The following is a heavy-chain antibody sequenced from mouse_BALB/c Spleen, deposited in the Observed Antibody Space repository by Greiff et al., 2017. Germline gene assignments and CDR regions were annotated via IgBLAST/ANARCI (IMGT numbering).Heavy chain of an antibody. V-gene: IGHV1-67*01. CDR2: ISTYYGNT. CDR1: GYTFTDYA. J-gene: IGHJ2*01. Sequence: QVQLQQSGPELVRPGVSVKISCKGSGYTFTDYAIHWVKQSHAKSLEWIGVISTYYGNTNYNQKFKGKATMTVDKSSSTAYMELARLTSEDSAIYYCARSTTGRYFDYWGQGTTLTVSS. CDR3: ARSTTGRYFDY. D-gene: IGHD1-1*01.